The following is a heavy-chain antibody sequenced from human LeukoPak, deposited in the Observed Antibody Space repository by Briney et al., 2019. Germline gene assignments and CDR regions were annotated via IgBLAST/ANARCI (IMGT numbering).Heavy chain of an antibody. CDR3: ARLIVGAIDY. CDR1: GFTFSIYD. J-gene: IGHJ4*02. CDR2: IDRGVGST. Sequence: PGGSLRLSFVASGFTFSIYDLSWVRQAPGKGLECVSAIDRGVGSTYYADSVKGRFTISRDNSKNTLYLQMNSLRAEDTALYYCARLIVGAIDYWGQGTLVTVSS. V-gene: IGHV3-23*01. D-gene: IGHD1-26*01.